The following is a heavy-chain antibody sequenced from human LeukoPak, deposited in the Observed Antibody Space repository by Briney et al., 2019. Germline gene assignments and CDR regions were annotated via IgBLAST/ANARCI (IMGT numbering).Heavy chain of an antibody. V-gene: IGHV4-39*01. J-gene: IGHJ4*02. Sequence: KPSETLSLTCTVSGGSISSSSDYWGWIRQARGKGLEWIGSIYYHENTYYNSSLKSRVTISVDTSKNQFSLKLNSVTAADTAVYFCARRAYSAAYWKHFDYWGQGTLVTVSS. D-gene: IGHD1-1*01. CDR2: IYYHENT. CDR3: ARRAYSAAYWKHFDY. CDR1: GGSISSSSDY.